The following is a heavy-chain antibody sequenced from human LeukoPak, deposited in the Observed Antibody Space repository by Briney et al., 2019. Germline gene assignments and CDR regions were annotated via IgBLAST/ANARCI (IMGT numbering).Heavy chain of an antibody. D-gene: IGHD3-9*01. V-gene: IGHV4-39*07. CDR2: PYYSGST. Sequence: SETLSLTCTVSGGSISSSSYYWGWIRQPPGKGLEWIGSPYYSGSTYYNPSLKSRVTISVDTSKNQFSLKLSSVTAADTAVYYCARDPYYDILTGYYSPFDYWGQGTLVTVSS. J-gene: IGHJ4*02. CDR3: ARDPYYDILTGYYSPFDY. CDR1: GGSISSSSYY.